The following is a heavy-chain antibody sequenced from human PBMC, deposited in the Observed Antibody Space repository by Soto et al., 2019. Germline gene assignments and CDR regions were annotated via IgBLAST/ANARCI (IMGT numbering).Heavy chain of an antibody. D-gene: IGHD5-18*01. CDR3: ARGADTAMGYDAFDI. CDR2: FDPEDGET. V-gene: IGHV1-24*01. J-gene: IGHJ3*02. CDR1: GYTLTELS. Sequence: GASVKVSCKVSGYTLTELSMHWVRQAPGKGLEWMGGFDPEDGETIYAQKFQGRVTMTRNTSISTAYMELSSLRSEDTAVYYCARGADTAMGYDAFDIWGQGTMVTVSS.